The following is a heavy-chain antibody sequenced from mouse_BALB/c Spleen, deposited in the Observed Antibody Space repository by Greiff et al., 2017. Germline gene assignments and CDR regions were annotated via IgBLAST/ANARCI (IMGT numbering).Heavy chain of an antibody. Sequence: EVNVVESGGGLVQPGGSLKLSCAASGFTFSSYTMSWVRQTPEKRLEWVAYISNGGGSTYYPDTVKGRFTISRDNAKNTLYLQMSSLKSEDTAMYYCATLHYYGYVGFAYWGQGTLVTVSA. V-gene: IGHV5-12-2*01. D-gene: IGHD1-2*01. CDR1: GFTFSSYT. CDR2: ISNGGGST. CDR3: ATLHYYGYVGFAY. J-gene: IGHJ3*01.